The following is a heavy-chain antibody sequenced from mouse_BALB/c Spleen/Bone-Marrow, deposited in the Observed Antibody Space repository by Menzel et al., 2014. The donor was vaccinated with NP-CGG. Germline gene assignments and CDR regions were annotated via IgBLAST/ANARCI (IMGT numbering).Heavy chain of an antibody. CDR2: ISCYNGAT. CDR3: ARSEGIYYYGSSYALDY. V-gene: IGHV1S34*01. CDR1: DYSFTDYY. Sequence: LVKTGASVKISCKASDYSFTDYYMHWVKQTHGKSLEWIGYISCYNGATSYNQKFKGKATFTVDTSSSTAYMQFSSLISEDSAVYYCARSEGIYYYGSSYALDYWGQGTSVTVSS. D-gene: IGHD1-1*01. J-gene: IGHJ4*01.